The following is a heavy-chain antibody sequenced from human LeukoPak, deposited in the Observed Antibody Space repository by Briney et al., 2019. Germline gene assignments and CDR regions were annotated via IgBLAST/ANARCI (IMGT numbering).Heavy chain of an antibody. Sequence: GGSLRLSCAASGFTFDDYAMRWVRQAPGKGLDWVSGISWNSGSIGYADSVKGRFTISRDNAKNSLYLQMNSLRAEDTALYYCAKDFSSGYSTFDYRGQGTLVTVSS. J-gene: IGHJ4*02. CDR2: ISWNSGSI. D-gene: IGHD6-19*01. CDR1: GFTFDDYA. V-gene: IGHV3-9*01. CDR3: AKDFSSGYSTFDY.